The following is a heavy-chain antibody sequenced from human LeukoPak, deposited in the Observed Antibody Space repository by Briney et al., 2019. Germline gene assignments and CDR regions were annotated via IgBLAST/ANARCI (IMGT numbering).Heavy chain of an antibody. CDR3: ARVAQVGATNYYYYMDV. D-gene: IGHD1-26*01. V-gene: IGHV4-38-2*02. CDR1: GYSISSGYY. CDR2: IYHSGST. J-gene: IGHJ6*03. Sequence: PSETLSLTCTVSGYSISSGYYWGWIRPPPGKGLEWIGSIYHSGSTYYNPSLKSRVTISVDTSKNQFSLKLSSVTAADTAVYYCARVAQVGATNYYYYMDVWGKGTTVTVSS.